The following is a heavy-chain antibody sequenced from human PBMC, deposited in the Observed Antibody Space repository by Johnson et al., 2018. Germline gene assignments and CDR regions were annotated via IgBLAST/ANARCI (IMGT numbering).Heavy chain of an antibody. CDR3: ARGGGGSETLYSEFNGFAI. V-gene: IGHV1-69*09. Sequence: QVQLVQSGAEVEKPGSSVKVSCNISGGTFSRYTFNWVRQAPGQGLEWMGRIIPILGLTTYAQKFQGRVTISADKSTSTAYMELSSLTSGDTAVYLCARGGGGSETLYSEFNGFAIWGQGTMVTIYS. J-gene: IGHJ3*02. CDR2: IIPILGLT. CDR1: GGTFSRYT. D-gene: IGHD3-10*01.